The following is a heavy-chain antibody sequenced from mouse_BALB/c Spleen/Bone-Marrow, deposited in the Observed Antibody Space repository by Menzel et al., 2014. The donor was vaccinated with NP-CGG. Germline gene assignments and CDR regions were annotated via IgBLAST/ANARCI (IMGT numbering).Heavy chain of an antibody. D-gene: IGHD4-1*02. CDR3: ARSSTGTGFAY. V-gene: IGHV1-54*01. CDR1: GYAFTNYL. Sequence: VQLQQSGAELVRPGTSVKVSCKASGYAFTNYLIEWVKQRPGQGLEWIGVINPGSGGTNYNEKFKGKATLTADKSSSTAYMQLSSLTSDDSAVYFCARSSTGTGFAYWGQGTLVTVSA. CDR2: INPGSGGT. J-gene: IGHJ3*01.